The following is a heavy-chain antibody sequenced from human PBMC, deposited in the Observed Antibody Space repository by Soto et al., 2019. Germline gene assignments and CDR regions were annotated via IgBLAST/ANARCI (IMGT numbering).Heavy chain of an antibody. CDR3: ARHRLLWFGESDFRIFYFDY. CDR1: GGSISTSNYY. V-gene: IGHV4-39*01. CDR2: IYWSGTT. D-gene: IGHD3-10*01. J-gene: IGHJ4*02. Sequence: SETLSLTCTVSGGSISTSNYYWAWIRQPPGKGLEWIGTIYWSGTTYYTPSLKRRVIIDVDTSKNQFSLRLSSLTAADTAVYFCARHRLLWFGESDFRIFYFDYWGLVTPVTVS.